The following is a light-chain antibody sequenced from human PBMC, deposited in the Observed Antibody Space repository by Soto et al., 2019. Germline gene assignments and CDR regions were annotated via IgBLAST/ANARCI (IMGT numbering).Light chain of an antibody. Sequence: QSVLTQPPSVSGAPGQRVTISCTGSSSNIGAGYDVHWYQQLPGTAPKLLSYANTNRPSGVPDRFSGSKSGTSASLAITGLQAEDEADYYCQSYDTSLSGSAVFGGGTKLTVL. V-gene: IGLV1-40*01. J-gene: IGLJ3*02. CDR3: QSYDTSLSGSAV. CDR2: ANT. CDR1: SSNIGAGYD.